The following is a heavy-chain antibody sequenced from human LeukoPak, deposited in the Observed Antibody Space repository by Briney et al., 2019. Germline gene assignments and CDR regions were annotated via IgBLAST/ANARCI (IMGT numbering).Heavy chain of an antibody. CDR3: SRDATGDH. V-gene: IGHV3-72*01. J-gene: IGHJ4*02. Sequence: PGGSLRLSCAVSGFTFSDRYMDWVRQAPGKGLEWVGRSRNRAKSYTTDYAASVKGRFTISRDDSKSTPYLQMNSLETEDTAVYYCSRDATGDHWGQGTLVSVSS. CDR2: SRNRAKSYTT. CDR1: GFTFSDRY.